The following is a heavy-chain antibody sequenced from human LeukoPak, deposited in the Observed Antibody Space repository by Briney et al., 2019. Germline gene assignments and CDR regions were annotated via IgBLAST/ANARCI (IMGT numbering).Heavy chain of an antibody. V-gene: IGHV4-34*01. D-gene: IGHD2-2*01. J-gene: IGHJ4*02. CDR1: GGSFSGYY. Sequence: PSETLSLTCAIYGGSFSGYYWSWIRQPPGKGLEWIGEINYSGSTNYNPSLKSRVTISVDTSKNQFSLKLSSVTAADTAVYYCAGNGYCSSTSCDGSGWPLFDYWGQGTLVTVSS. CDR3: AGNGYCSSTSCDGSGWPLFDY. CDR2: INYSGST.